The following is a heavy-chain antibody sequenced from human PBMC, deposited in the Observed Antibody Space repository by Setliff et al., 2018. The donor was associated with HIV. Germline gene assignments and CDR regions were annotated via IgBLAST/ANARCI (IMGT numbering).Heavy chain of an antibody. J-gene: IGHJ3*02. Sequence: LGESLKISCKGFGYKFTDYWVGWVRQMTGEGLEWMGVIYGDGSDPRYSPSFQGQVTISVDKSINTAYLRWTSLKASDTALYYCARPQYHQSSDAFDIWGQGTMVTVSS. CDR1: GYKFTDYW. CDR2: IYGDGSDP. V-gene: IGHV5-51*01. CDR3: ARPQYHQSSDAFDI.